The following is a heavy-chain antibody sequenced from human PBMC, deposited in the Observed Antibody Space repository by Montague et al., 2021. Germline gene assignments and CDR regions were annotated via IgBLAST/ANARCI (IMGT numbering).Heavy chain of an antibody. CDR1: RSLINSDYY. CDR2: VSHGGRT. Sequence: SETLSLTCTVSRSLINSDYYWGWIRQPPGKGLEWMGSVSHGGRTYYNPSLKSRVTISVDTSNNHFSLKLSSVTAADTAMYYCARERDRYYYMGIWGKGPRSPSL. V-gene: IGHV4-38-2*02. J-gene: IGHJ6*03. CDR3: ARERDRYYYMGI.